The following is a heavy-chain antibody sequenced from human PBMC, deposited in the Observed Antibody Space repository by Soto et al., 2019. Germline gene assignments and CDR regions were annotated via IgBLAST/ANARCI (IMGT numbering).Heavy chain of an antibody. Sequence: EVQLLESGGDLVHPGGSLRLSCAASGFTFTSYAMSWVRQAPGKGLEWVSVISATSDASHYADSVKGRFTISRDNSRSKLYLQMNNLRADDTAVYYCAIDLNGGCTVDHYYYGADVWGQENTVTVSS. CDR2: ISATSDAS. CDR1: GFTFTSYA. V-gene: IGHV3-23*01. J-gene: IGHJ6*02. D-gene: IGHD6-19*01. CDR3: AIDLNGGCTVDHYYYGADV.